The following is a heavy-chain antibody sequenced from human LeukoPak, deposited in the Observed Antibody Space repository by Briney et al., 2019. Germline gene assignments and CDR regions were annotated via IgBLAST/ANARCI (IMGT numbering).Heavy chain of an antibody. CDR2: IYYSGST. CDR3: ARAIGYCSSTSCYGGWFDP. J-gene: IGHJ5*02. Sequence: SQSLSLTCTVSGGSISSGDYYWSWIRQPPGKGLEWIGYIYYSGSTYYNPSLKSRVTISVDTSKNQFSLKLSSVTAADTAVYYCARAIGYCSSTSCYGGWFDPWGQGTLVTVSS. D-gene: IGHD2-2*01. V-gene: IGHV4-30-4*01. CDR1: GGSISSGDYY.